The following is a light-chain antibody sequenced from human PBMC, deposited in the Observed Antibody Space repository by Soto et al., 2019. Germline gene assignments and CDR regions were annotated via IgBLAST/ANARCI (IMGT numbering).Light chain of an antibody. J-gene: IGKJ1*01. V-gene: IGKV1-33*01. CDR3: QQSYSTPRT. CDR1: HDITYY. CDR2: DAS. Sequence: DIQMTQSPSSLSASVGDRVTITCQASHDITYYLNWYQQEAGKAPKLLIYDASNLQTGVSSRFSGSGSGTDFTFTSSSLQPEDIATYYCQQSYSTPRTFGQGTKVDIK.